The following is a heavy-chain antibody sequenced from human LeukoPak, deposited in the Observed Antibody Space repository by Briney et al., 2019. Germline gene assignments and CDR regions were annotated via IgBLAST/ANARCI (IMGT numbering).Heavy chain of an antibody. CDR3: ARDPSGNLYFDY. Sequence: EGSLRLSCAASGFIVSNSYMSWVRQAPGKGLEWVSVLHTGGRTFYADSVMGRFTISTDNSKNTLFLQMNSLRAEDTAVYYCARDPSGNLYFDYWGQGALVTVSS. CDR2: LHTGGRT. V-gene: IGHV3-53*01. J-gene: IGHJ4*02. D-gene: IGHD6-19*01. CDR1: GFIVSNSY.